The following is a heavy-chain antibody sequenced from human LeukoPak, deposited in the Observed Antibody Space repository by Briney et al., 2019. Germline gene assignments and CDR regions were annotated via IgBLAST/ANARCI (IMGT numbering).Heavy chain of an antibody. Sequence: GGSLRLSCAASGFTFSSYWMSWVRQAPGKGLEWVANIKQDGSEKYYVDSVKGRFTISRDNAKNSLYLQMNSLRAEDTAVYYCARLLVVAAINFDYWGQGTLVTVSS. CDR2: IKQDGSEK. V-gene: IGHV3-7*01. CDR1: GFTFSSYW. CDR3: ARLLVVAAINFDY. J-gene: IGHJ4*02. D-gene: IGHD2-15*01.